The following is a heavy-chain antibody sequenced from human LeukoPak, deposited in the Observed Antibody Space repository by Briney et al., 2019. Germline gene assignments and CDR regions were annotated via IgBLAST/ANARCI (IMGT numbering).Heavy chain of an antibody. J-gene: IGHJ3*02. CDR2: ISISSSTQ. D-gene: IGHD6-19*01. V-gene: IGHV3-48*01. Sequence: PLGCPRLSPARSRFTSCSYSMKSVRHAPGKGLGWVSYISISSSTQYYADSVKGRFTISRDNAKNSLYLQMSSLRAEDTAVYYCAREGHLYSSGWYLDVFDMWSQGTMLTVS. CDR3: AREGHLYSSGWYLDVFDM. CDR1: RFTSCSYS.